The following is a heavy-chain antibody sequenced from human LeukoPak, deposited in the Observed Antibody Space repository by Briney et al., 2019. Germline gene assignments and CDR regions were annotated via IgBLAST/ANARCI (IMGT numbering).Heavy chain of an antibody. J-gene: IGHJ4*02. Sequence: GGSLRLSCTASGFIFGDYGMHWVRQVPGKGLEWVSDISWNSITKRYADPVRGRFTISRDNAKNSLYLQMNSLRAEDTAVYYCARNSVAAAEDFDYWGQGTLVTVSS. CDR1: GFIFGDYG. CDR2: ISWNSITK. CDR3: ARNSVAAAEDFDY. V-gene: IGHV3-9*01. D-gene: IGHD6-13*01.